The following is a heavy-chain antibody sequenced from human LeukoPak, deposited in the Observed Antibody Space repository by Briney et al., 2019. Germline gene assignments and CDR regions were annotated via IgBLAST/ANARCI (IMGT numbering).Heavy chain of an antibody. J-gene: IGHJ4*02. CDR3: ARYCSGHTCYSGIDY. Sequence: GGSLRLSCAASGFTFSNYVMAWVRLTPEKRLEWVSTIRGSGDTSGHSTYYAESVKGRFTISRDNSKNTLYLQMNSLRAEDTAIYYCARYCSGHTCYSGIDYWGQGTLVSVSP. V-gene: IGHV3-23*01. CDR1: GFTFSNYV. CDR2: IRGSGDTSGHST. D-gene: IGHD2-15*01.